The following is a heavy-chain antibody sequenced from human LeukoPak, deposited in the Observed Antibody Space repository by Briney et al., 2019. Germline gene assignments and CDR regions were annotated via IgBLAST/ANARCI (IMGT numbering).Heavy chain of an antibody. D-gene: IGHD3-3*01. CDR2: IFGNGADT. CDR1: GFTFGIYA. J-gene: IGHJ4*02. Sequence: PGGSLRLSCTASGFTFGIYAMNWVRQAPGKGLEWVSVIFGNGADTNYADSVKGRFTISRDNAKSTLYLQMNSLRAEDTAVYYCAKDKDPDGFYSVDYWGQGALVTVSS. V-gene: IGHV3-23*01. CDR3: AKDKDPDGFYSVDY.